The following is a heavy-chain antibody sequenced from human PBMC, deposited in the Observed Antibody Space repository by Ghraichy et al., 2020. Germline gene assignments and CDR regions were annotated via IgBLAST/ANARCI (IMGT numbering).Heavy chain of an antibody. V-gene: IGHV3-66*01. J-gene: IGHJ3*01. CDR2: IYNDGST. CDR1: GFTVSGYY. CDR3: ATEGAFDV. Sequence: GGSLRLSCAVSGFTVSGYYMSWVRQAPGKGLDWVSLIYNDGSTYYAESVKGRFTISRDNSKNKLYLQMNSLRAEDTALYYCATEGAFDVWGKGAMVTVSS.